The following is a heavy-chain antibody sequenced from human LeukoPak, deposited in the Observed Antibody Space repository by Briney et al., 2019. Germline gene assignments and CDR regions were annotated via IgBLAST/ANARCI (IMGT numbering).Heavy chain of an antibody. V-gene: IGHV3-23*01. D-gene: IGHD6-13*01. CDR1: GFTFSSYA. J-gene: IGHJ4*02. Sequence: GGSLRLSCAASGFTFSSYAMSWVRQAPGKGLEWVSAISGSGGSTYYADSVKGRFTISRDNSKNTLYLQMDSLRAEDTAVYYCAKDQLAAYYFDYWGQGTLVTVSS. CDR3: AKDQLAAYYFDY. CDR2: ISGSGGST.